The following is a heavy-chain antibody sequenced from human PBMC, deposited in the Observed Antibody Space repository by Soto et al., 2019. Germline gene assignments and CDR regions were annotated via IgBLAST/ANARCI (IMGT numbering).Heavy chain of an antibody. V-gene: IGHV3-30-3*01. J-gene: IGHJ4*02. CDR2: ISYDGSNK. Sequence: GGSLRLSCAASGFTFSSYAMHWVRQAPGKGLEWVAVISYDGSNKYYADSVKGRFTISRDNSKNTLYLQMNSLRAEDTAVYYCARVRNPYSYGPYSDYWGQGTLVTVSS. D-gene: IGHD5-18*01. CDR1: GFTFSSYA. CDR3: ARVRNPYSYGPYSDY.